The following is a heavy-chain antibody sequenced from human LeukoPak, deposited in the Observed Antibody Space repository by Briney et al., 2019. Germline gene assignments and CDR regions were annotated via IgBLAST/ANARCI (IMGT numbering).Heavy chain of an antibody. Sequence: PGGSLRLSCAASGFTVSSNYMSWVRQAPGKGLEWVSVIYSGGSTYYADSVKGRFTISRGNSKNTLYLQMNSLRAEDTAVYYCARDFPGYYYGSGSSRGDYWGQGTLVTVSS. J-gene: IGHJ4*02. CDR1: GFTVSSNY. CDR2: IYSGGST. V-gene: IGHV3-53*01. CDR3: ARDFPGYYYGSGSSRGDY. D-gene: IGHD3-10*01.